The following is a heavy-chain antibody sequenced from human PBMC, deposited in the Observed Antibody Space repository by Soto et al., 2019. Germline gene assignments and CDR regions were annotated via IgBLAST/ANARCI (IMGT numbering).Heavy chain of an antibody. CDR3: ARERRKITIVGAPRGELDP. Sequence: LRLACAASGFTFSSYSMNWVRQAPGKGLEWVSSVSSSSSYIYYADSVTGRFTISRANAKNSLFLQMNSLRAEDTAVFYCARERRKITIVGAPRGELDPWGQGTLVTVSS. CDR1: GFTFSSYS. J-gene: IGHJ5*02. V-gene: IGHV3-21*01. CDR2: VSSSSSYI. D-gene: IGHD3-3*01.